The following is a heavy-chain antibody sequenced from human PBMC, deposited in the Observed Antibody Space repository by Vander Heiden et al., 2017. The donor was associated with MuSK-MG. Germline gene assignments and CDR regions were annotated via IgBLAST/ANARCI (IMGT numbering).Heavy chain of an antibody. CDR3: AAREGMEDRRVVDATLDY. Sequence: QLQLQESGPGLVKPSETLSLTCTVSGGSISSSSHYWGWIRQPPGKGLEWIGSIYYSRSSYYKAYLKRRGTISVETSKNQFSRKLSSVTAAETAVYYCAAREGMEDRRVVDATLDYWCQGTMVTVYS. J-gene: IGHJ4*02. CDR1: GGSISSSSHY. D-gene: IGHD2-15*01. V-gene: IGHV4-39*01. CDR2: IYYSRSS.